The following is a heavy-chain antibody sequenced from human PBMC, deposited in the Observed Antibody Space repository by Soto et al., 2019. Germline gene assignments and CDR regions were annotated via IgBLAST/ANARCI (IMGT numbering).Heavy chain of an antibody. CDR2: IIPILTTP. Sequence: SVKVSCKASGGTFSIYGFSWVRQPPAQGPEWIGGIIPILTTPNYAQKFQGRVTIVADESTTTVYMELSSLKFEDTAVYYCATSVGIAPTGEDGMDVWGQGTSVTVSS. J-gene: IGHJ6*02. V-gene: IGHV1-69*13. CDR3: ATSVGIAPTGEDGMDV. CDR1: GGTFSIYG. D-gene: IGHD2-8*02.